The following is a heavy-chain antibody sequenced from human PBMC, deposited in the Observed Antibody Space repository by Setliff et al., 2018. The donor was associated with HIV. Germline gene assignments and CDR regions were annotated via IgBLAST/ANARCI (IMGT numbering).Heavy chain of an antibody. CDR2: VNRDGGA. J-gene: IGHJ6*02. Sequence: SETLSLTCAVSYSISSGYYWGWIRQPPGKGLEWVGQVNRDGGAHYNPSLRSRVTISVDTSKNQFSLKLTSMTAADTAVYYCARGWVRGPIISPGTYFSYGLDVWGQGTPVTVSS. CDR1: YSISSGYY. CDR3: ARGWVRGPIISPGTYFSYGLDV. V-gene: IGHV4-38-2*01. D-gene: IGHD3-10*01.